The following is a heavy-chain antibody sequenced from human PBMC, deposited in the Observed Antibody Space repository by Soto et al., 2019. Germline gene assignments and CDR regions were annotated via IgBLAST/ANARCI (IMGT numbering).Heavy chain of an antibody. CDR2: IYPGDSDT. CDR1: VYTFTKYL. V-gene: IGHV5-51*01. D-gene: IGHD3-22*01. Sequence: PXESLKISREGSVYTFTKYLVSWVRQMPGKGLEWMGIIYPGDSDTRYSPSFQGQVTISADKSISTAYLQWSSLKASDTAVYYCARRGDSSGYLDDWGQGILVTVSS. J-gene: IGHJ4*02. CDR3: ARRGDSSGYLDD.